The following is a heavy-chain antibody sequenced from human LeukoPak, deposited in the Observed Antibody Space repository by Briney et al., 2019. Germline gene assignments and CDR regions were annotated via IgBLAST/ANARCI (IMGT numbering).Heavy chain of an antibody. V-gene: IGHV3-23*01. CDR3: AKILPDVLLWFGELSRGAFDI. CDR2: ISGSGGST. J-gene: IGHJ3*02. D-gene: IGHD3-10*01. Sequence: GGSLRLSCAASGFTFSSYGMSWVRQAPGKGLEWVSAISGSGGSTYYADSVKGRFTTSRDNSKNTLYLQMNSLRAEDTAVYYCAKILPDVLLWFGELSRGAFDIWGQGTMVTVSS. CDR1: GFTFSSYG.